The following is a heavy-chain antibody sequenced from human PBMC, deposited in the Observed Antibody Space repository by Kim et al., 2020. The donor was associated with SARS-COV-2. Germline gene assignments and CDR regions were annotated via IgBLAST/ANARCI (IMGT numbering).Heavy chain of an antibody. CDR1: GFTFSSYG. V-gene: IGHV3-33*01. Sequence: GGSLRLSCAASGFTFSSYGMHWVRQAPGKGLEWVAVIWYDGSNKYYADSVKGQFTISRDNSKNTLYLQMNSLRAEDTAVYYCARARITGTTDWFDPWGQGTLVTVSS. J-gene: IGHJ5*02. CDR2: IWYDGSNK. CDR3: ARARITGTTDWFDP. D-gene: IGHD1-7*01.